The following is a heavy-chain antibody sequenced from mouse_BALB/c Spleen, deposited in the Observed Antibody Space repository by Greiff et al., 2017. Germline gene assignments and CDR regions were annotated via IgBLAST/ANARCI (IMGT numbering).Heavy chain of an antibody. CDR3: ARKGDGNYYYAMDY. D-gene: IGHD2-1*01. CDR2: ISSGSSTI. Sequence: EVKLMESGGDLVQPGGSRKLSCAASGFTFSSFGMHWVRQAPEKGLEWVAYISSGSSTIYYADTVKGRFTISRDNPKNTLFLQMTSLRSEDMAMYYCARKGDGNYYYAMDYWGQGTSVTVSS. V-gene: IGHV5-17*02. CDR1: GFTFSSFG. J-gene: IGHJ4*01.